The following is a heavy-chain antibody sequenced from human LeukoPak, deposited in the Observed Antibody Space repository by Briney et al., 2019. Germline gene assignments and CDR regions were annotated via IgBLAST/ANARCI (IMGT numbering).Heavy chain of an antibody. V-gene: IGHV3-21*01. CDR3: AKGSSWYYFDY. CDR2: ISSSSSYT. J-gene: IGHJ4*02. CDR1: GFTFSSYG. Sequence: PGGSLRLSCAASGFTFSSYGMDWVRQAPGKGLEWVSSISSSSSYTYYADSVKGRFTISRDNAKNSLYLQMNSLRAEDTAVYYCAKGSSWYYFDYWGQGTLVTVSS. D-gene: IGHD6-13*01.